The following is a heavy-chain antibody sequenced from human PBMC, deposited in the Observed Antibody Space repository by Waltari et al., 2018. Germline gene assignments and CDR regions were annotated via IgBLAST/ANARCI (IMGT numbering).Heavy chain of an antibody. CDR1: GGSISSYY. J-gene: IGHJ6*03. CDR3: ATNGGVKTAYYYYMDV. CDR2: IYYSGST. V-gene: IGHV4-59*01. Sequence: QVQLQESGPGLVKPSETLSLTCTVSGGSISSYYWSWLRQPPGKGLEWIGYIYYSGSTNYNPALKSRVTISVDTSKNQFSLKLSSVTAADTAVYYCATNGGVKTAYYYYMDVWGKGTTVTVSS. D-gene: IGHD3-16*01.